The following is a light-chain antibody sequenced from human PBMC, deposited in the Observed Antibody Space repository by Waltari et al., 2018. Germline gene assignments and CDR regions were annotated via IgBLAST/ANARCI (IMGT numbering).Light chain of an antibody. J-gene: IGLJ3*02. CDR1: SATIASNN. V-gene: IGLV6-57*04. CDR3: QSYDSSNQGV. CDR2: EDN. Sequence: NFMLTQPHSVSESPGTTVTISCTRSSATIASNNVQWYQHRPGSAPTTVIYEDNERPSGVPDRFSGSIDSSSNSASLTISGLKTEDEADYFCQSYDSSNQGVFGGGTKLTVL.